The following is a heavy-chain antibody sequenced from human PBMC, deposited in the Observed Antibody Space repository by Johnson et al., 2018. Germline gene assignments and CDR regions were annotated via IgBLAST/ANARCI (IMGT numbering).Heavy chain of an antibody. D-gene: IGHD3-3*01. J-gene: IGHJ6*03. V-gene: IGHV3-11*04. CDR3: ARDPHYDLLFMDV. CDR1: GFTFSAYC. CDR2: ITATATTI. Sequence: QVQLVQSGGGLVKPGGSLRLSCAASGFTFSAYCMTWIRQAPVTAPDWVSSITATATTIYYANSVKGRFTVPRDKAKNSLYLQMNGLRVEETAVYYRARDPHYDLLFMDVWGKGTTVTVSS.